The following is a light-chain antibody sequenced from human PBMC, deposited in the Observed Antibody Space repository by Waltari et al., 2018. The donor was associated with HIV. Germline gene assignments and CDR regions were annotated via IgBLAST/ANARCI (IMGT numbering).Light chain of an antibody. CDR3: AVWDDSLSEYV. J-gene: IGLJ1*01. CDR2: RNF. Sequence: QSVLTQPPSASGTPGHRVTMTCSGGSSKIGSNSVNWYQHIPETSLMLLIFRNFQRPSVVPVRFSASKSGTSASLSISGLQSEDEAEYYCAVWDDSLSEYVFGPGTRVTVL. V-gene: IGLV1-44*01. CDR1: SSKIGSNS.